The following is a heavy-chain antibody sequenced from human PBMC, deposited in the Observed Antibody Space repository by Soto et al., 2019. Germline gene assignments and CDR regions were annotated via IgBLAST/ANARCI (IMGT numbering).Heavy chain of an antibody. CDR1: GYTFTSYD. CDR2: MNPNRGNT. Sequence: ASVKVSCKASGYTFTSYDINWVRQATGQGLEWMGWMNPNRGNTGYAQKFQGRVTMTRNTSISTAYMELSSLRSEDTAVYYCARVLIGYCSSTSCYVQGYYYYYYMDVWGKGTTVTVSS. CDR3: ARVLIGYCSSTSCYVQGYYYYYYMDV. J-gene: IGHJ6*03. V-gene: IGHV1-8*01. D-gene: IGHD2-2*01.